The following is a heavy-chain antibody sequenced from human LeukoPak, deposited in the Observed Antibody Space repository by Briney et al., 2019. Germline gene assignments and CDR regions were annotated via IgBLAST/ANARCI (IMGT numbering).Heavy chain of an antibody. Sequence: GGSLRLSCAASGFTFSSYAMHWVRQAPGKGLEWVAVISYDGSNKYYADSVKGRFTISRDNSKNTLYLQMNSLRAEDTAVYYCAREGRNYYDSSGRNNWFDPWGQGTLVTVSS. J-gene: IGHJ5*02. V-gene: IGHV3-30*01. D-gene: IGHD3-22*01. CDR2: ISYDGSNK. CDR1: GFTFSSYA. CDR3: AREGRNYYDSSGRNNWFDP.